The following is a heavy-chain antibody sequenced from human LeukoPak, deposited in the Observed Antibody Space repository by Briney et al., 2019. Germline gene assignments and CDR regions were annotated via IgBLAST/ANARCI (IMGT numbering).Heavy chain of an antibody. CDR2: ISSSGSTI. J-gene: IGHJ6*03. CDR3: AKDFGDYYSYYMDV. CDR1: GFTFSSYE. V-gene: IGHV3-48*03. Sequence: PGGSLRLSCAASGFTFSSYEMNWVRQAPGKGLEWVSYISSSGSTIYYADSVKGRFTISRDNSKNSLYLQMSSLRAEDTALYYCAKDFGDYYSYYMDVWGKGTTVTVSS. D-gene: IGHD3-10*01.